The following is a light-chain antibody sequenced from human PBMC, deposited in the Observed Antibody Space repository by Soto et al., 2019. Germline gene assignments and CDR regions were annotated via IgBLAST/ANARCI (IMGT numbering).Light chain of an antibody. CDR3: QQYGSSPLT. CDR2: GAT. J-gene: IGKJ3*01. CDR1: ESVSSSY. Sequence: EIVLTQSPCTLSLSPAERAPLSCRVSESVSSSYLAWYQQKPGQAPRLLIYGATSRATGIPDRFSGSGSGTDFTLTISRLEPEDFALYYCQQYGSSPLTFGPGTKVDI. V-gene: IGKV3-20*01.